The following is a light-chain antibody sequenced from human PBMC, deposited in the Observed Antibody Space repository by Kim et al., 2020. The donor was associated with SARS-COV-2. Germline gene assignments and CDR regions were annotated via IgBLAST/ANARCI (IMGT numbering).Light chain of an antibody. Sequence: SYELTQPPSVSVSPGQTASITCSGDKLGDKYACWYQQKPGQSPVLVIYQDSKRPSGIPERFSGSNSGNTATLTISGTQAMDEADYYCQAWDSSTAFGGGT. V-gene: IGLV3-1*01. J-gene: IGLJ3*02. CDR2: QDS. CDR3: QAWDSSTA. CDR1: KLGDKY.